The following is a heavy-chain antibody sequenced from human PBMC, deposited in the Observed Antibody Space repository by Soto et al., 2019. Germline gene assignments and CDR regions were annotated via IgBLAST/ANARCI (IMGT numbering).Heavy chain of an antibody. Sequence: GGSLRLSCAASGFTFSSYGMHWVRQAPGKGLEWVAVIWYDGSNKYYADSVKGRFTISRDNSKNTLYLQMNSLRAEDTAVYYCARIYSSSMSWFDPWGQGTLVTVSS. J-gene: IGHJ5*02. CDR2: IWYDGSNK. CDR1: GFTFSSYG. V-gene: IGHV3-33*01. D-gene: IGHD6-13*01. CDR3: ARIYSSSMSWFDP.